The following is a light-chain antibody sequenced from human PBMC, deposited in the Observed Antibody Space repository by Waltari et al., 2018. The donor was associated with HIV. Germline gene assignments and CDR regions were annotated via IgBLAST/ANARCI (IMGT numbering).Light chain of an antibody. Sequence: QAGLTQPPSLSVGFGPTATHPCTGDSNTVDDQGPAWHQHHQGHPPKVLSHRNNNRASGVSEKFSAFRSGKTAFLTITGLRPEDEGDYFCSAWDNTLNGWVFGGGTQLTVL. V-gene: IGLV10-54*04. CDR2: RNN. CDR1: SNTVDDQG. CDR3: SAWDNTLNGWV. J-gene: IGLJ3*02.